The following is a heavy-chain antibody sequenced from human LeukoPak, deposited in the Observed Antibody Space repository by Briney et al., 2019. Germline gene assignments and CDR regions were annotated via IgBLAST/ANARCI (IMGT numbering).Heavy chain of an antibody. J-gene: IGHJ5*02. D-gene: IGHD3-10*01. CDR1: GGSFSGYY. V-gene: IGHV4-34*01. Sequence: KPSETLSLTCAVYGGSFSGYYWSWIRQPPGKGLECIGENNHSGSTNYNPSLKSRVTISVDTSKNQCSLKLSSVTAADTAVYYRARDSGTTGEVKFDPWGQGTLVTVSS. CDR2: NNHSGST. CDR3: ARDSGTTGEVKFDP.